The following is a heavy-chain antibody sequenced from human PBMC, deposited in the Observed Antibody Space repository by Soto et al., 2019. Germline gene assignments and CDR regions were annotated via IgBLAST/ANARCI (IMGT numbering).Heavy chain of an antibody. D-gene: IGHD4-17*01. J-gene: IGHJ4*02. CDR1: GYTFTSYG. CDR3: ARVLIDGDYWGYFDY. Sequence: QVQLVQSGAEVKKPGASVKVSCEASGYTFTSYGISWVRQAPGQGLEWMGWISAYNGNTNYAQKLQGRVTMTTDTSTSTAYMELRSLRSDDTAVYYCARVLIDGDYWGYFDYWGQGTLVTVSS. V-gene: IGHV1-18*01. CDR2: ISAYNGNT.